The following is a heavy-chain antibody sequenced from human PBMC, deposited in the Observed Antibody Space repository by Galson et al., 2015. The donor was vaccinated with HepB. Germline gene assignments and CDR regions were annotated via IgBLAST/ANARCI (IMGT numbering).Heavy chain of an antibody. D-gene: IGHD4-17*01. J-gene: IGHJ6*02. Sequence: SLRLSCAASGFTFSSYGMHWVRQAPGKGLEWVSSISSSSSYIYYADSVKGRFTISRDNAKNSLYLQMNSLRAADTAVYYCARTTVTTYDYYYYYGMDVWGQGTTVTVSS. V-gene: IGHV3-21*01. CDR1: GFTFSSYG. CDR2: ISSSSSYI. CDR3: ARTTVTTYDYYYYYGMDV.